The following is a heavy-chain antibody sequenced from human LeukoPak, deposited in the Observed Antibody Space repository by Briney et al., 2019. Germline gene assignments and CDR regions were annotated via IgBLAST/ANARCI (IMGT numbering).Heavy chain of an antibody. CDR1: GFTFSSYW. CDR3: ARGVSWTFDN. V-gene: IGHV3-7*04. CDR2: IKQDGSEK. D-gene: IGHD6-13*01. J-gene: IGHJ4*02. Sequence: PGGSLRLSCAASGFTFSSYWMSWVRQAPGKGLEWVANIKQDGSEKYYVDSVKGRFAVFRDNAKNSLSLQMSILRLEDTAVYYCARGVSWTFDNWGRGALVLVSS.